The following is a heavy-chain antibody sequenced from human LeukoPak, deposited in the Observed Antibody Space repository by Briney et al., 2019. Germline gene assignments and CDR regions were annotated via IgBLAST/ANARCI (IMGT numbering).Heavy chain of an antibody. Sequence: PGGSLRLSCAASGFTFSSYVMSWVRQAPGKGLEWVSSISGSGGSTDYADSVKGRFTISRDNSKNTLYLQMNSLRAEDTAVYYCAKATWTSVGIAVAGTDYWGQGTLVTVSS. V-gene: IGHV3-23*01. CDR1: GFTFSSYV. CDR3: AKATWTSVGIAVAGTDY. D-gene: IGHD6-13*01. J-gene: IGHJ4*02. CDR2: ISGSGGST.